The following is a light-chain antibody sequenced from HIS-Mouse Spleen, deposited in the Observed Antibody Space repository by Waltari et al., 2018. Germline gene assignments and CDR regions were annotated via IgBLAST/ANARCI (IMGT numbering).Light chain of an antibody. J-gene: IGLJ3*02. V-gene: IGLV3-25*03. Sequence: SYELTQPPSVSVSPGQTARITCSGDALPKQYAYGYQQKPGQAPVLVIYKASERPSGIPERFSGSSSGTTVTLTISGVQAEDEADYYCQSADSSGTGWVFGGGTKLTVL. CDR1: ALPKQY. CDR3: QSADSSGTGWV. CDR2: KAS.